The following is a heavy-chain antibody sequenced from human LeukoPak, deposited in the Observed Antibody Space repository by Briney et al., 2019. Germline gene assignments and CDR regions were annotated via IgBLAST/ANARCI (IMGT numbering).Heavy chain of an antibody. CDR2: INPNSGGI. J-gene: IGHJ5*02. D-gene: IGHD5-18*01. Sequence: ASVKVSCKASGYTFTGHYMHWVRQAPGQGLEWMGWINPNSGGINYAQKFQGRVTMTRDTSISTVYMELSSLRSDDTAVYYCARDKVLGLVTPYNWFDPWGQGTLVTVSS. CDR1: GYTFTGHY. CDR3: ARDKVLGLVTPYNWFDP. V-gene: IGHV1-2*02.